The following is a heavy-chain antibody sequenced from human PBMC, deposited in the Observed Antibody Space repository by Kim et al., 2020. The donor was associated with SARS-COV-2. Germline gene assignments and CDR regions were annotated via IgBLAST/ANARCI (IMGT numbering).Heavy chain of an antibody. Sequence: SETLSLTCAVYGGSFSGFYWSWIRQPPGRGLEWIGEINHRGRTNYNPSLKSRVTISVDTSKNQFSLKLTSVTAADTAVYYCARRLSNTSGSGSHYWDLWG. V-gene: IGHV4-34*01. D-gene: IGHD3-10*01. CDR3: ARRLSNTSGSGSHYWDL. CDR2: INHRGRT. CDR1: GGSFSGFY. J-gene: IGHJ2*01.